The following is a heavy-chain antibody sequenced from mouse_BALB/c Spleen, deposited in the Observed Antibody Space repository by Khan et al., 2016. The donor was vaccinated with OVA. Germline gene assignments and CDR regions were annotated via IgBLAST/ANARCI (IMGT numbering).Heavy chain of an antibody. J-gene: IGHJ2*01. CDR1: GYSITSDYA. CDR2: IKYSGST. Sequence: EVQLQESGPGLVKPSQSLSLTCTVTGYSITSDYAWNWIRQFPGNKLEWMGYIKYSGSTSYNPSLKSRISLTRNTSQNQFFLQLSSLTTEDTATYDCARSGTISTVVATDFDSWGQGTTLTVSS. CDR3: ARSGTISTVVATDFDS. D-gene: IGHD1-1*01. V-gene: IGHV3-2*02.